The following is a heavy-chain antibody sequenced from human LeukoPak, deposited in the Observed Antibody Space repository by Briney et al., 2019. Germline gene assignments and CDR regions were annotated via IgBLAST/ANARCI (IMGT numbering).Heavy chain of an antibody. V-gene: IGHV4-59*01. CDR2: IYYSGST. CDR3: ARDEGIAAAGTGY. D-gene: IGHD6-13*01. CDR1: GFTFSNYW. J-gene: IGHJ4*02. Sequence: GSLRLSCAASGFTFSNYWMHWVRQAPGKGLEWIGYIYYSGSTNYNPSLKSRVTISVDTSKNQFSLKLSSVTAADTAVYYCARDEGIAAAGTGYWGQGTLVTVSS.